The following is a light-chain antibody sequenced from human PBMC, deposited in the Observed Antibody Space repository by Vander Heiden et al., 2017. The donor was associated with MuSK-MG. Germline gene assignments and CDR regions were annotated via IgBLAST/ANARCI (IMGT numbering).Light chain of an antibody. J-gene: IGKJ1*01. CDR2: SAS. CDR3: QHDDIYSQT. V-gene: IGKV1-5*03. CDR1: LSIRRE. Sequence: PPTLSASVGARVTSTGRASLSIRRELDWQQQRPGKAPNLLIDSASSIHSGVRLRVSGSGTGIDLTLTIRRLQPDDFDTYHWQHDDIYSQTFGQGTKVEIK.